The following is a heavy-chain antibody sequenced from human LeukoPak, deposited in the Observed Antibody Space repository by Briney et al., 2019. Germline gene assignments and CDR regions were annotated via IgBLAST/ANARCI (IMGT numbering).Heavy chain of an antibody. V-gene: IGHV1-69*13. J-gene: IGHJ4*02. CDR1: GGTFSSYA. D-gene: IGHD6-6*01. Sequence: SVKVSCKASGGTFSSYAISWVRQAPGQGLEWMGGIIPIFGTANYAQKFQGRVTITADESTSTAYMELSSLRSEDTAVYYSARGLGVRYSSSPPPDYWGQGTLVTVSS. CDR2: IIPIFGTA. CDR3: ARGLGVRYSSSPPPDY.